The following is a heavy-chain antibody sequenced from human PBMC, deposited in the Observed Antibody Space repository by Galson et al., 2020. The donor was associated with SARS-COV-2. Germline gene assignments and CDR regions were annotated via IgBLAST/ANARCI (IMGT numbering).Heavy chain of an antibody. CDR2: IYTSGRT. CDR3: ARESRWDLYFDH. J-gene: IGHJ4*02. V-gene: IGHV4-61*02. Sequence: SETLSLTCTVSGGSISSGSYSWSWIRQPAGKGLEWIGRIYTSGRTIYNPSLKSRVTISVDTSKNQFSLKLSFVTAADSAVYYCARESRWDLYFDHWGQGTLVTVSS. D-gene: IGHD1-26*01. CDR1: GGSISSGSYS.